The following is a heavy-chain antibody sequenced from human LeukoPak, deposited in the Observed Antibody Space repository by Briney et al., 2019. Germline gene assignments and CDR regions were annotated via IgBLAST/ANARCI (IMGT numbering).Heavy chain of an antibody. J-gene: IGHJ4*02. D-gene: IGHD3-3*01. V-gene: IGHV3-48*03. CDR1: GFTFRSYD. Sequence: GGSLRLSCAASGFTFRSYDRNWVRQAPGKGLEWVSYISTSGSTIYYADSVKGRFTISRDNAKNSLYLQMNSLRAEDTAVYYCARVGAYYTYSCDYWGQGTLVTVSS. CDR2: ISTSGSTI. CDR3: ARVGAYYTYSCDY.